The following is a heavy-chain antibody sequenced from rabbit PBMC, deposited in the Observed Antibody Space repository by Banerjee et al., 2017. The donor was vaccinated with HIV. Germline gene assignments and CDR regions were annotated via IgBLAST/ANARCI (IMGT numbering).Heavy chain of an antibody. J-gene: IGHJ4*01. CDR2: IATGSGST. D-gene: IGHD4-2*01. CDR3: ARGTAGTDQGFDL. CDR1: GFSFSSSYY. V-gene: IGHV1S40*01. Sequence: QSLEESGGDLVKPGASLTLTCTASGFSFSSSYYMCWVRQAPGKGLEWIGCIATGSGSTDYASWVNGRFTISKTSSTAVTLQMTSLTAADTATYFCARGTAGTDQGFDLWGQGTLVTVS.